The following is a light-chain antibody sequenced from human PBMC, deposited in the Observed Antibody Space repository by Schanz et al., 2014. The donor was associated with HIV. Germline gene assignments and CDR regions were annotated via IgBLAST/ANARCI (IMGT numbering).Light chain of an antibody. Sequence: EIVLTQSPGSLSLSPGGRATLSCRASQSISNNYLAWYQKKPGQAPRLLIYGTSSRAPGIPDRFSGSGSGTDFTLTISRLEPEDVAVYYCQQYGSSPWTFGQGTRVDVK. CDR1: QSISNNY. V-gene: IGKV3-20*01. CDR2: GTS. J-gene: IGKJ1*01. CDR3: QQYGSSPWT.